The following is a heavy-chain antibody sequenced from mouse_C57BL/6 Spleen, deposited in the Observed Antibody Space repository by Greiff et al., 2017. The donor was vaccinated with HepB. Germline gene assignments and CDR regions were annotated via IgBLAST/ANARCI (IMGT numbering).Heavy chain of an antibody. CDR1: GFSLTSYA. J-gene: IGHJ1*03. D-gene: IGHD1-1*01. CDR3: ALHYYGSSYWYFDV. V-gene: IGHV2-9-1*01. Sequence: VKLMESGPGLVAPSQSLSITCTVSGFSLTSYAISWVRQPPGKGLEWLGVIWTGGGTNYNSALKSRLNISKDNSKSQVFLKVNSLHTDDTARYYCALHYYGSSYWYFDVWGTGTTVTVSS. CDR2: IWTGGGT.